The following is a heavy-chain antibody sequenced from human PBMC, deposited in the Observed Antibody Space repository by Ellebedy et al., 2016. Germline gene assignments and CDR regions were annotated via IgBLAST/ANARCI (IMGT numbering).Heavy chain of an antibody. CDR2: ISGSGGST. J-gene: IGHJ4*02. Sequence: GESLKISCAASGFTFSSYAMSWVRQAPGKGLEWVSAISGSGGSTYYADSVKGRFTISRDNSKNTLYLQMNSLRAEDTAVYYCARPHSSGGFDYWGQGTLVTVSS. CDR3: ARPHSSGGFDY. V-gene: IGHV3-23*01. D-gene: IGHD3-22*01. CDR1: GFTFSSYA.